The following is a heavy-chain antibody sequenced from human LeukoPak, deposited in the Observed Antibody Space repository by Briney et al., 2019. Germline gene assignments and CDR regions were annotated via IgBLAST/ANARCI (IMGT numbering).Heavy chain of an antibody. D-gene: IGHD2-2*01. CDR2: IIPIFGTA. Sequence: SVKVSCKASGGTFSSYAISWVRQAPGQGLEWMGGIIPIFGTANYAQKFQGRVTITADESTSTAYMELSSLRSEDTAVYYCARSPAGYCSSTSCYDQVYYYYMDVWGKGTTVTVSS. V-gene: IGHV1-69*13. J-gene: IGHJ6*03. CDR1: GGTFSSYA. CDR3: ARSPAGYCSSTSCYDQVYYYYMDV.